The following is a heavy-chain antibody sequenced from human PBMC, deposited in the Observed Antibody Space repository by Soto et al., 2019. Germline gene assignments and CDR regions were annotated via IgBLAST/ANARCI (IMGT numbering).Heavy chain of an antibody. J-gene: IGHJ1*01. CDR2: VNPSGGST. CDR3: AREENCSDGICYSEYFQR. D-gene: IGHD2-15*01. CDR1: GYIFTAYS. Sequence: ASVKVSCKASGYIFTAYSMHWVRQAPGQGLELMGVVNPSGGSTNYAQKFQGRITMTRXXXXXXVXMXLXXLTSEDTAVYYCAREENCSDGICYSEYFQRWG. V-gene: IGHV1-46*01.